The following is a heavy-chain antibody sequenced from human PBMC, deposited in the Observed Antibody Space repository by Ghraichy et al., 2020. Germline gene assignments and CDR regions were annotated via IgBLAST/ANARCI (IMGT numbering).Heavy chain of an antibody. D-gene: IGHD1-1*01. J-gene: IGHJ6*02. Sequence: GGSLRLSCAASGFTFSSYSMNWVRQAPGKGLEWVSSISSSSSYIYYADSVKGRFTISRDNAKNSLYLQMNSLRAEDTAVYYCARAETTFYYYYGMDVWGQGTTVTVSS. CDR3: ARAETTFYYYYGMDV. CDR2: ISSSSSYI. V-gene: IGHV3-21*01. CDR1: GFTFSSYS.